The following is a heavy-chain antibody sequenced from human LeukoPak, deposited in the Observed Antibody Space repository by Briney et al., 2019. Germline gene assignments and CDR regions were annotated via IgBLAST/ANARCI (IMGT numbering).Heavy chain of an antibody. D-gene: IGHD4-17*01. CDR2: IIPIFGTA. V-gene: IGHV1-69*13. CDR1: GGTFSSYA. Sequence: GASVKVSCKAPGGTFSSYAISWVRQAPGQGLEWMGGIIPIFGTANYAQKFQGRVTITADESTSTAYMEPSSLRSEDTAVYYCARSPYGDYAGAWEYWGRGTLVTVSS. CDR3: ARSPYGDYAGAWEY. J-gene: IGHJ4*02.